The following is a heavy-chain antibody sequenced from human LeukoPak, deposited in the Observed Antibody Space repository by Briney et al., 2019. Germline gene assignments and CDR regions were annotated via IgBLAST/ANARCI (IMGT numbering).Heavy chain of an antibody. CDR3: ESDARSHCGIGACYRPYFDY. Sequence: PGGSLRLSCAASGFSFSTSRMTWVRQTPGKGLDLILSIKGSITTKYYADSVKGRFSLSSDNASNSLYLQTNDLSAEDAGEYFCESDARSHCGIGACYRPYFDYWGQGSLVTVSS. V-gene: IGHV3-48*01. J-gene: IGHJ4*02. D-gene: IGHD2-2*01. CDR2: IKGSITTK. CDR1: GFSFSTSR.